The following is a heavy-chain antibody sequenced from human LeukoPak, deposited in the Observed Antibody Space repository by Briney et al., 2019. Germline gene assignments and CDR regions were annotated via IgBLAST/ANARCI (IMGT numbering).Heavy chain of an antibody. V-gene: IGHV4-38-2*02. CDR1: GYSIRSGYY. D-gene: IGHD6-13*01. J-gene: IGHJ1*01. CDR2: IHHSGSA. Sequence: GTLFLTCIVSGYSIRSGYYWDWVRQPPGKGFEWIGNIHHSGSAYYIPSLKSRVPISVDPSKNQLSLKVNSVTAADTAVYYCARVAAGIGFFQHWGQGTLVTVSS. CDR3: ARVAAGIGFFQH.